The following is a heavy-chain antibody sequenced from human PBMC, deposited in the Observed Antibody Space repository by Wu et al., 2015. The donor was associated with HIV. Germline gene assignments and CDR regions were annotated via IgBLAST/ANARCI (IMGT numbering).Heavy chain of an antibody. CDR3: ARGGGXRIDEGFDI. V-gene: IGHV1-69*05. D-gene: IGHD3-16*01. Sequence: QVQLVQSGAEMKKPGSSLKVSCEASGGSFKTFAIAWVRQAPGRGLEWMGGISPIFGTANYAQKFKGRVSITMDESTRTTSMDLSSLTFEDTAVYYCARGGGXRIDEGFDIWGQGTMVAVS. CDR1: GGSFKTFA. J-gene: IGHJ3*02. CDR2: ISPIFGTA.